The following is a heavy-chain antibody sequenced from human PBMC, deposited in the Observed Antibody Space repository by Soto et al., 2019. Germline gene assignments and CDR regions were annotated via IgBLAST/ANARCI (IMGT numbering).Heavy chain of an antibody. J-gene: IGHJ6*02. CDR2: INHSGST. V-gene: IGHV4-34*01. Sequence: SETLSLTCAVYGGSFSGYYWSWIRQPPGKGLEWIGEINHSGSTNYNPSLKSRVTISVDTSKNQFSLKLSSVTAADTAVYYCARIIVGSSSWYRYYYYYGMDVWGQGTTVTVS. CDR3: ARIIVGSSSWYRYYYYYGMDV. D-gene: IGHD6-13*01. CDR1: GGSFSGYY.